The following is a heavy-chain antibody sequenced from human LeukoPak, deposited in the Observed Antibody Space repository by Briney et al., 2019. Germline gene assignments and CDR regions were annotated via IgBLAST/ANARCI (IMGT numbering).Heavy chain of an antibody. CDR3: ARGDYPVSYYYYYGMDV. CDR2: IIPILGIA. CDR1: GYTFTSYG. V-gene: IGHV1-69*04. D-gene: IGHD3-10*01. Sequence: ASVKVSCKASGYTFTSYGISWVRQAPGQGLEWMGRIIPILGIANYAQKFQGRVTITADKSTSTAYMELSSLRSEDTAVYYCARGDYPVSYYYYYGMDVWGQGTTVTVSS. J-gene: IGHJ6*02.